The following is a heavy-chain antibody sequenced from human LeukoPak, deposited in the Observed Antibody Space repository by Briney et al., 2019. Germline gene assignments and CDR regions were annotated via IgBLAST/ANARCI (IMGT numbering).Heavy chain of an antibody. D-gene: IGHD2/OR15-2a*01. Sequence: SGPTLVKPTQTLTLTCTFSGFSLTNSAVGVGWIRKLPGQALEWLALIYSDDDKRYNPSPKTRLSITKHTSRNQVVLTMTNVDLVDTATYFCAHRGKYLTWFDPWGQGTLVIVSS. CDR2: IYSDDDK. J-gene: IGHJ5*02. CDR3: AHRGKYLTWFDP. V-gene: IGHV2-5*02. CDR1: GFSLTNSAVG.